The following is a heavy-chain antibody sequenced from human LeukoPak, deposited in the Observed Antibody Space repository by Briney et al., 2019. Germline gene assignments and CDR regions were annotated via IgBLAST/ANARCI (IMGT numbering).Heavy chain of an antibody. CDR3: ATFASSYYFY. Sequence: ASVKASCKASGHTLSELAIHWVRQAPGKGLEWMGGFDPEDGETIYAQKFQGRVTMIEDTSTDIAYMELTSLRSEDTAVYFCATFASSYYFYWGQGTLVTVSS. J-gene: IGHJ4*02. D-gene: IGHD3-10*01. V-gene: IGHV1-24*01. CDR1: GHTLSELA. CDR2: FDPEDGET.